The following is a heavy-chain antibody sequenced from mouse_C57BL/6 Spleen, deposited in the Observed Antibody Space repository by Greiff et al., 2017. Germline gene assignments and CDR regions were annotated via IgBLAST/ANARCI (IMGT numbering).Heavy chain of an antibody. J-gene: IGHJ3*01. CDR3: ARPYYSNQAWFAY. Sequence: QVQLQQPGAELVKPGASVKLSCKASGYTFTSYWMHWVKQRPGQGLEWIGMIHPNSGSTNYNEKFKSKATLTVDKSSSTAYMQLSSLTSEDSAVYYCARPYYSNQAWFAYWGQGTLVTVSA. CDR2: IHPNSGST. D-gene: IGHD2-5*01. CDR1: GYTFTSYW. V-gene: IGHV1-64*01.